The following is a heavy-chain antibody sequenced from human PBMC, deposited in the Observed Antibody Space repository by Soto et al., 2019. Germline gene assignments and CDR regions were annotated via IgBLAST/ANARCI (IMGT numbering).Heavy chain of an antibody. Sequence: APVKVSWKASGYTFTRYHMHCVLEEQEQGLEWMGIINPSGGSTSYAKKFQGRVTMTRDESTTTVYMGRRGHKYDDTAVYYCARAQFSDILTADDHPFDVWGQGTSVTVSS. CDR1: GYTFTRYH. CDR2: INPSGGST. J-gene: IGHJ6*02. V-gene: IGHV1-46*01. D-gene: IGHD3-9*01. CDR3: ARAQFSDILTADDHPFDV.